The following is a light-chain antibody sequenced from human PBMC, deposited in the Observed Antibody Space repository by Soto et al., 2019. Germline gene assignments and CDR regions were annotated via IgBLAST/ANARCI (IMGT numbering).Light chain of an antibody. Sequence: EIVMTQSLATLSVSPGERSSLSCIASQTLSNSFIAWYQHKPGQAPRLLVYDTSTRATGIPDRYSGSGSGTDFTLTISRLEPEDFAVFFCQQYGTSEIIFGQGTRLEIK. V-gene: IGKV3-20*01. CDR1: QTLSNSF. J-gene: IGKJ5*01. CDR3: QQYGTSEII. CDR2: DTS.